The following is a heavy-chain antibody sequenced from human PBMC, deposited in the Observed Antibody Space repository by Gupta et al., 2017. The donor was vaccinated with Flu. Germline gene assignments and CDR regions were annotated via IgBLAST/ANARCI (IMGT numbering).Heavy chain of an antibody. J-gene: IGHJ4*02. CDR1: GFTFSSYS. D-gene: IGHD3-10*01. CDR3: AREGNFGELLYGGKGY. CDR2: ISSSSSYI. V-gene: IGHV3-21*01. Sequence: EVQLVESGGGLVKPGGSLRLSCAASGFTFSSYSMNWVRQAPGKGLEWVSSISSSSSYIYYADSVKGRFTISRDNAKNSLYLQMNSLRAEDTAVYYCAREGNFGELLYGGKGYWGQGTLVTVSS.